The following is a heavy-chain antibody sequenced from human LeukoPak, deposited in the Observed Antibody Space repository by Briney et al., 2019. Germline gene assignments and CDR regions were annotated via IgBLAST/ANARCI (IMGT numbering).Heavy chain of an antibody. CDR2: IIPIFGTA. V-gene: IGHV1-69*13. J-gene: IGHJ6*02. D-gene: IGHD3-9*01. CDR3: ARDRAYDILTGSYYYGMDV. Sequence: SVKVSCKASGGTFSSYAISWVRQAPGQGLEWMGGIIPIFGTANYAQKFQGRVTITADESTSTAYMELSSLRSEDTAVYYCARDRAYDILTGSYYYGMDVWGQGTTVTVSS. CDR1: GGTFSSYA.